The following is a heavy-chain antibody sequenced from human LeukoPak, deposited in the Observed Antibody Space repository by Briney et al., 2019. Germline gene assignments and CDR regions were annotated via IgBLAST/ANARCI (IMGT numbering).Heavy chain of an antibody. V-gene: IGHV3-48*01. CDR1: GFPFTTYS. Sequence: PGPSLRLSCVASGFPFTTYSMNCVRHPPRNALHSASYTTSTSTTIYYADSMKGRFTISRDNAKNSLYLQMNSLRAEDTAVYYCARGGEARNYYFDYWGQGTLVTVSS. CDR3: ARGGEARNYYFDY. J-gene: IGHJ4*02. D-gene: IGHD1-14*01. CDR2: TTSTSTTI.